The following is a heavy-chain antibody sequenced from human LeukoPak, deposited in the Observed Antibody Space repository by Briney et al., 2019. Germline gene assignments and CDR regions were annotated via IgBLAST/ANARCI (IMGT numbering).Heavy chain of an antibody. V-gene: IGHV3-23*01. D-gene: IGHD3-22*01. J-gene: IGHJ4*02. CDR3: AKGERYYYGSSGFY. CDR2: ISGSGANT. Sequence: GGSLRLSCAASGFIFSSYSMTWVRQAPGKGLEWVSTISGSGANTYYADSVKGRFTISRDNSKNTLYLQMNSLRAEDTAVYYCAKGERYYYGSSGFYWGQGTLVTVSS. CDR1: GFIFSSYS.